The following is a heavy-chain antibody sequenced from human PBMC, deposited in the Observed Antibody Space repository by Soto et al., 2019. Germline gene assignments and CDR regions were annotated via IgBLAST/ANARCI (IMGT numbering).Heavy chain of an antibody. CDR3: ARKAWVRFDY. D-gene: IGHD7-27*01. Sequence: SETLSLTCAVSGDSISSSVWWTWVRQPPGKGLEWIGEVFHTGGTYFNPSLRSRVAMSVDESTNEFSLKVTSVTAADTAIYYCARKAWVRFDYWGQGALVTVSS. V-gene: IGHV4-4*02. CDR2: VFHTGGT. J-gene: IGHJ4*02. CDR1: GDSISSSVW.